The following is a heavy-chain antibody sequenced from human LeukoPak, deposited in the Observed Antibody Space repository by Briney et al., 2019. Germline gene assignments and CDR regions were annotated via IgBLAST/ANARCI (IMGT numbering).Heavy chain of an antibody. V-gene: IGHV3-11*01. Sequence: GGSLRLPCAASGFTFSDYYMSWIRQAPGKGLEWVSYISSSGSTIYYADSVKGRFTISRDNAKNSLYLQMNSLRAEDTAVYYCARERYYYGSGSCFDYWGQGTLVTVSS. CDR2: ISSSGSTI. D-gene: IGHD3-10*01. J-gene: IGHJ4*02. CDR1: GFTFSDYY. CDR3: ARERYYYGSGSCFDY.